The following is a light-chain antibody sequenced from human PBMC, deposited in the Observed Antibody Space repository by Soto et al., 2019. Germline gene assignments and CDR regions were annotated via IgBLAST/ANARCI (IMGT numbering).Light chain of an antibody. CDR2: DVS. Sequence: QSALTQPASVSGSPGQSITISCTGSSSDVGGYNYVAWYQQHPGKVPKLMIYDVSSRPSGVSNRFSGSKSGNTASLTISGLQAEDEADYYCVSCTASSTCVFGTGTKLTVL. V-gene: IGLV2-14*01. J-gene: IGLJ1*01. CDR3: VSCTASSTCV. CDR1: SSDVGGYNY.